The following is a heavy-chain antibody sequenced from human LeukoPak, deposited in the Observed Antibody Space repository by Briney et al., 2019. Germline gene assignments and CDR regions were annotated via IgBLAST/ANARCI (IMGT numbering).Heavy chain of an antibody. V-gene: IGHV4-59*01. CDR1: GGSISSYY. D-gene: IGHD2-21*02. CDR2: IYYSGST. J-gene: IGHJ4*02. Sequence: SSETLSLTCTVSGGSISSYYWSWIRQPPGKGLEWIGYIYYSGSTNYNPSLKSRVTISVDTSKNQFSPKLSSVTAADTAVYYCARGTFTAVTYYFDYWGQGTLVTVSS. CDR3: ARGTFTAVTYYFDY.